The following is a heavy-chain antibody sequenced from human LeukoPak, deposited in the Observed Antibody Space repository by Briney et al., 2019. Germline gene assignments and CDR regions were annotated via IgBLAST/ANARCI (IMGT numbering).Heavy chain of an antibody. CDR3: ARGGLDTRRGGYFDY. D-gene: IGHD5-18*01. CDR2: IYYSGST. Sequence: PSETLSLTCTVSGGSISSYYWSWIRQPPGKGLEWIGYIYYSGSTYYNPSLKSRVTVSVDTSKNQFSLRLSSVTAADTAVYYCARGGLDTRRGGYFDYWGQGILVTVSS. V-gene: IGHV4-59*12. CDR1: GGSISSYY. J-gene: IGHJ4*02.